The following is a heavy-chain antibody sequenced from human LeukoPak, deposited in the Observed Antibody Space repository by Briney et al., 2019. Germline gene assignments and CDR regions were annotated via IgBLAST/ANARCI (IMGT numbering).Heavy chain of an antibody. CDR3: ARRITDGDLDC. CDR2: IYPGDFDT. Sequence: GESLKISCKGSGYTFTTYWIGWVRQMPGKGLEWMGIIYPGDFDTRYSPSFQGQVTISADKSISTAYLQWSSLKASDTAMYYCARRITDGDLDCWGQGTLVTVSS. CDR1: GYTFTTYW. V-gene: IGHV5-51*01. D-gene: IGHD4-17*01. J-gene: IGHJ4*02.